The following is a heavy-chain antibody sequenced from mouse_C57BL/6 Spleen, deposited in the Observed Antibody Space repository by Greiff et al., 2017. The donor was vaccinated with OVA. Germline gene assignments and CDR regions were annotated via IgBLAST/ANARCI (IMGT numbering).Heavy chain of an antibody. J-gene: IGHJ2*01. V-gene: IGHV3-5*01. CDR3: AREGDEGYFDY. CDR1: GISITTGNYR. D-gene: IGHD3-3*01. CDR2: IYYSCTI. Sequence: DVKLVESGPGLVKPSQTVFLTCTVTGISITTGNYRWSWIRQFPGNKLEWIGYIYYSCTITYNPSLTSRTTITRDTPKNQFFLEMNSLTAEDTATYYCAREGDEGYFDYWGQGTTLTVSS.